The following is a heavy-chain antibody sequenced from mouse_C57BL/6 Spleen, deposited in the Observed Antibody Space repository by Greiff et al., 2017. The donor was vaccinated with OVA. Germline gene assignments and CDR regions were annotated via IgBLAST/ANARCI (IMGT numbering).Heavy chain of an antibody. V-gene: IGHV1-47*01. D-gene: IGHD1-1*01. CDR3: ARGYYYGSSLWYFDV. Sequence: SGAELVKPGASVKMSCKASGYTFTTYPIEWMKQNHGKSLEWIGNFHPYNDDTKYNEKFKGKATLTVEKSSSTVYLELSRLTSDDSAVYYCARGYYYGSSLWYFDVWGTGTTVTVSS. CDR1: GYTFTTYP. CDR2: FHPYNDDT. J-gene: IGHJ1*03.